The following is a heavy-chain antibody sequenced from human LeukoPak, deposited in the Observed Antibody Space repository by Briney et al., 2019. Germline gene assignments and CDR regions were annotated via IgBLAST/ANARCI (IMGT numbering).Heavy chain of an antibody. J-gene: IGHJ3*02. CDR3: AREGIVVVLYAFDI. CDR2: IYHTGTT. D-gene: IGHD2-2*01. V-gene: IGHV4-38-2*02. CDR1: SYSISSGYY. Sequence: PSETLSLTCTVSSYSISSGYYWGWIRQPPGKGLEWIGSIYHTGTTYYNPSLKSRVTISIDTSKNQFSLRLNSVTAADTAVYYCAREGIVVVLYAFDIWGQGTMVTVSS.